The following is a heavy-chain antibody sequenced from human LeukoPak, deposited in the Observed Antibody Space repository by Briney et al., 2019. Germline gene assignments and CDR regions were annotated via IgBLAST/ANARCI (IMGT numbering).Heavy chain of an antibody. V-gene: IGHV3-23*01. CDR2: ISGSGST. J-gene: IGHJ4*02. CDR3: VKGKRGRSGDFDY. D-gene: IGHD6-19*01. Sequence: PGGSLRRYCAASGFTFSSYAMSWVRQTPGKGLEWVSAISGSGSTYYADSVKGRFTISRDNSKNTLYLQMNSLRAEDTALYYCVKGKRGRSGDFDYRGQGTLVTVSS. CDR1: GFTFSSYA.